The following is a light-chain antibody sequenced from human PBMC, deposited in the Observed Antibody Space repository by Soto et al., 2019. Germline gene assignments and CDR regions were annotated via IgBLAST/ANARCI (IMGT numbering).Light chain of an antibody. Sequence: QSALTQPPSASGSPGQSVTISCTGTSSDIGYYNYVSWYQQHPGKAPNLVIYDVNKRPSGVPDRFSGFKSGNTASLTVSGLQAEDEAEYYCSSYAGSSNFVVFGGGTNSPS. CDR2: DVN. V-gene: IGLV2-8*01. CDR1: SSDIGYYNY. CDR3: SSYAGSSNFVV. J-gene: IGLJ2*01.